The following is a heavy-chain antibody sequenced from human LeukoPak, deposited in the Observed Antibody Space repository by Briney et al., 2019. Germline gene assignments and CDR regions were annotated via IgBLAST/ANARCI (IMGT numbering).Heavy chain of an antibody. D-gene: IGHD3-10*01. CDR1: GGSISSYY. Sequence: SETLSLTCTVSGGSISSYYWSWIRQPPGKGLEWIGYIYYSGSTNYNPSLKSRVAISIDTSKNQFSLKLSSVTAADTAVCYCARAGYYYGSGTSPFDYWGQGTLVTVSS. CDR2: IYYSGST. J-gene: IGHJ4*02. CDR3: ARAGYYYGSGTSPFDY. V-gene: IGHV4-59*01.